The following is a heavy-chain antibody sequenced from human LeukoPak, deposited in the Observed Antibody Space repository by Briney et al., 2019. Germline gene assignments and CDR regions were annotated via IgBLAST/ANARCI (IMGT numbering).Heavy chain of an antibody. CDR1: RFTFSSYW. CDR2: IKLDGSEK. CDR3: ARDTWRAVAGTSTYYYTGMDA. D-gene: IGHD6-19*01. Sequence: GGSLRLSCAASRFTFSSYWMSWVRQAPGKGLEWVADIKLDGSEKSYVDSVKGRFTISRDNAKNSLYLQMNNLRVEDTAVFYCARDTWRAVAGTSTYYYTGMDAWGQGTTVTVSS. V-gene: IGHV3-7*03. J-gene: IGHJ6*02.